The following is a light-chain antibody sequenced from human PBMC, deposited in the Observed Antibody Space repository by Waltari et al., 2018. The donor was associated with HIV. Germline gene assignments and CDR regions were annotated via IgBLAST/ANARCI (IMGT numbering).Light chain of an antibody. CDR1: QGISNS. V-gene: IGKV1-8*01. CDR2: AAS. J-gene: IGKJ2*01. Sequence: AIRMTQSPSSFSASTGDRVTITCRASQGISNSLAWYQQKPGKAPKILISAASTLESGVPARFSGSGSGTDFTLTISCLKSEDFATYYCQQYQTYPYTFGQGTKLEIK. CDR3: QQYQTYPYT.